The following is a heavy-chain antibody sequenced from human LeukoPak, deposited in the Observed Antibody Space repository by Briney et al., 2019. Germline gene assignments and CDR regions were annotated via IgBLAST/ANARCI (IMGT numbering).Heavy chain of an antibody. CDR1: GFTFDDYA. CDR3: AKIKPPSYYYDSSGYLAYFDY. V-gene: IGHV3-9*01. CDR2: ISWNSGSI. Sequence: PGGSLRLSCAASGFTFDDYAMHWVRQAPGKGLEWVSGISWNSGSIGYADSVKGRFTISRDNSKNTLYLQMNSLRAEDTAVYYCAKIKPPSYYYDSSGYLAYFDYWGQGTLVTVSS. J-gene: IGHJ4*02. D-gene: IGHD3-22*01.